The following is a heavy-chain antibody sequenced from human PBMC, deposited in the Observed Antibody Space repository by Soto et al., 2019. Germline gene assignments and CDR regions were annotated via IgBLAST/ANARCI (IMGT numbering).Heavy chain of an antibody. J-gene: IGHJ3*02. V-gene: IGHV2-5*02. CDR3: AHRDVYYYDSSGYYPDAFDI. CDR2: IYWDDDK. D-gene: IGHD3-22*01. CDR1: GFSLSTSGVG. Sequence: QITLKESGPPLVKPTQTLTLTCTFSGFSLSTSGVGVGWIRQPPGKALEWLALIYWDDDKRYSPSLKSRLTFTKDTSXXQXAXXMTNMDPVDTATYYCAHRDVYYYDSSGYYPDAFDIWGQGTMVTVSS.